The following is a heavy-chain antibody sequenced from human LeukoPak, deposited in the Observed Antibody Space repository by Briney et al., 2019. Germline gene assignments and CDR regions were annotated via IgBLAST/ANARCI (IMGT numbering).Heavy chain of an antibody. V-gene: IGHV3-23*01. CDR2: TTDSGDNT. J-gene: IGHJ4*02. Sequence: GGSLRLSCAASGFTFSDYAMGWVRQAPGKGLEWVSSTTDSGDNTYYADSVKGRFTISRDNSKNTLYLQMNSLRAEDTAVYYCAKDLGRFGVGATLDYWGQGTLVTVPS. CDR3: AKDLGRFGVGATLDY. CDR1: GFTFSDYA. D-gene: IGHD1-26*01.